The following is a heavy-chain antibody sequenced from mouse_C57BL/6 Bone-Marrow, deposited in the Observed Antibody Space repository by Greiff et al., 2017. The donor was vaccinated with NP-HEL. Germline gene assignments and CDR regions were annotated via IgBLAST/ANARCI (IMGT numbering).Heavy chain of an antibody. Sequence: VQLQQSGAELVKPGASVKMSCKASGYTFTTYPIEWMKQNHGKSLEWIGNFHPYNDDTKYNEKFKGKATLTVEKSSSTVYLELSRLTSDDSAVYYCAICIHYYGSSPWFAYWGQGTLVTVSA. CDR3: AICIHYYGSSPWFAY. D-gene: IGHD1-1*01. J-gene: IGHJ3*01. CDR2: FHPYNDDT. V-gene: IGHV1-47*01. CDR1: GYTFTTYP.